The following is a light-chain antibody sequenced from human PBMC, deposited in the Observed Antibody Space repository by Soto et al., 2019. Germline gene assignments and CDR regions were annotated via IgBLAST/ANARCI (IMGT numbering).Light chain of an antibody. CDR1: SNDVGNYNY. CDR2: NVN. CDR3: SSFTSSTTYV. Sequence: LTQSASVSGSPGQSITISCTGTSNDVGNYNYVSWYQQHPGEVPKLIIFNVNNRPSGVSNRFSGSKSGNTASLTISGLQAEDETDYYCSSFTSSTTYVFVTGTKVTVL. V-gene: IGLV2-14*01. J-gene: IGLJ1*01.